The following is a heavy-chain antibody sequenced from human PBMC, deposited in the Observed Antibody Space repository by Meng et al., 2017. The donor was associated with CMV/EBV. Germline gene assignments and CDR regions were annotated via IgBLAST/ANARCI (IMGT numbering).Heavy chain of an antibody. Sequence: ASVKVSCKASGYTFIDHYIHWVRQAPGQGLEWMGIINPSGGSTSYAQKFQGRVTMTRDTSTSTVYMELSSLRSEDTAVYYCARGGYYDSSGYYSGMDVWGQGTTVTVSS. D-gene: IGHD3-22*01. CDR2: INPSGGST. J-gene: IGHJ6*02. CDR3: ARGGYYDSSGYYSGMDV. V-gene: IGHV1-46*01. CDR1: GYTFIDHY.